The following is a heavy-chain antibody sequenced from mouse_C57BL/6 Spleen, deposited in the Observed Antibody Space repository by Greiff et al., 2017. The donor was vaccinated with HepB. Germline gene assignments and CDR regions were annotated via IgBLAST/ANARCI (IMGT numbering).Heavy chain of an antibody. D-gene: IGHD2-3*01. CDR1: GYSFTDYN. V-gene: IGHV1-39*01. CDR2: INPNYGTT. J-gene: IGHJ4*01. CDR3: AIRGTEYDGYYVDYAMDY. Sequence: EVQLQQSGPELVKPGASVKISCKASGYSFTDYNMNWVKQSNGKSLEWIGVINPNYGTTSYNQKFKGKATLTVDQSSSTAYMQLNSLTSEDSAVYYCAIRGTEYDGYYVDYAMDYWGQGTSVTVSS.